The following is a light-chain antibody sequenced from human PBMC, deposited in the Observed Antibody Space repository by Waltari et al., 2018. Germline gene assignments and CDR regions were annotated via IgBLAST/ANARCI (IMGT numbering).Light chain of an antibody. V-gene: IGLV3-10*01. CDR2: EDN. CDR1: ALPTKY. Sequence: SHELTQPPSVSVSPGQTARITCSGDALPTKYIYGYQQKSGQAPVIIIYEDNKRPSGIPDRFSGSSSGTLATLTISGTLVEDEGDYYCYSTDTSSFPLFGGGTKLTVL. J-gene: IGLJ3*02. CDR3: YSTDTSSFPL.